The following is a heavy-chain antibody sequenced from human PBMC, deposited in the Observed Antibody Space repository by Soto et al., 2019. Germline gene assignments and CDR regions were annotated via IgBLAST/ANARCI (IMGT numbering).Heavy chain of an antibody. Sequence: QITLKESGPTLVKPTQTLTLTCTFSGFSLSTSGVGVAWIRQPPGKALEWLALIYWDDDKRYRPSLETRLTITKDTSKNQVVLTMSNMDSVDTSTYYCAYLPCSGGSCCCFSYSGMDVWSQWTTVSVSS. D-gene: IGHD2-15*01. V-gene: IGHV2-5*02. CDR2: IYWDDDK. CDR3: AYLPCSGGSCCCFSYSGMDV. J-gene: IGHJ6*02. CDR1: GFSLSTSGVG.